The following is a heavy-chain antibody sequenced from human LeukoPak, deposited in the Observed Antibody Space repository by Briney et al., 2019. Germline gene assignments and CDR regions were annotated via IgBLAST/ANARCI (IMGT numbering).Heavy chain of an antibody. V-gene: IGHV3-53*01. Sequence: PGGSLRLSCAASGFTVSSTYMTWVRQAPGKGLEWVSVIHNDGATYYADFVKGRLTISRDNAKNSLYLQMNSLRAEDTAVYYCATYSSSNGREFQYWGQGTLVTVSS. CDR2: IHNDGAT. CDR3: ATYSSSNGREFQY. J-gene: IGHJ1*01. CDR1: GFTVSSTY. D-gene: IGHD2-2*01.